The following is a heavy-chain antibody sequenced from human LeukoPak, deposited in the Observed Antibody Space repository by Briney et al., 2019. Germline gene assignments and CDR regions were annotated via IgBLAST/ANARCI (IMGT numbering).Heavy chain of an antibody. J-gene: IGHJ4*02. CDR2: IKRDGSEK. V-gene: IGHV3-7*01. CDR1: GFILSSYW. D-gene: IGHD2/OR15-2a*01. CDR3: ARYSTSPTNFDY. Sequence: PGGSLRLSCVASGFILSSYWMSWIRQAPGKGLEWVANIKRDGSEKYYVDSVKGRFTVSRDNAKNLLHLQMNSLRAEDTAVYYCARYSTSPTNFDYWGQGTLVTVSS.